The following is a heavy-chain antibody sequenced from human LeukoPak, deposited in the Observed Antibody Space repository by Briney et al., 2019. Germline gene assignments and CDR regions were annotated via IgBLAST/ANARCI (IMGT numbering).Heavy chain of an antibody. Sequence: PSETLSLTCTVSGCSISSYYWSWIRQPPGKGLEWIGYIYYSGSTNYNPSLKSRVTKSVDTSKNQFSLKLSSVTAADTAVYYCARSHSVWTSFDYWGQGTLVTVSS. CDR1: GCSISSYY. V-gene: IGHV4-59*01. D-gene: IGHD1-1*01. CDR3: ARSHSVWTSFDY. J-gene: IGHJ4*02. CDR2: IYYSGST.